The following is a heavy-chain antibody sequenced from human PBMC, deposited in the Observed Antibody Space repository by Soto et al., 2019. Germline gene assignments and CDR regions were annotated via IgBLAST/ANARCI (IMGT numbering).Heavy chain of an antibody. D-gene: IGHD5-18*01. Sequence: ASVKVSCKASGYTFTSYYMHWVRQAPGQGLEWMGIINPSGGSTSYAQKFQGRVTMTRDTSTSTVYMELSSLRSEDTAVYYCARDSARGYSRYSHYYYGMDVWGQGTTVTVSS. CDR3: ARDSARGYSRYSHYYYGMDV. CDR2: INPSGGST. J-gene: IGHJ6*02. CDR1: GYTFTSYY. V-gene: IGHV1-46*01.